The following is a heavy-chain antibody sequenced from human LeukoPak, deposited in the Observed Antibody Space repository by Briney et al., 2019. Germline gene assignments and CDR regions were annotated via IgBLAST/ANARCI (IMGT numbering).Heavy chain of an antibody. CDR3: ARLDYDILTGYPQYFDY. V-gene: IGHV5-51*01. J-gene: IGHJ4*02. CDR1: GYSFTSYW. CDR2: IYPGDSDT. Sequence: GESLKISCKGSGYSFTSYWIGWGRQMPGKGLEWMGIIYPGDSDTRYSPSFQGQVTISADKSISTAYLQWSSLKASDTAMYYCARLDYDILTGYPQYFDYWGQGTLVTVSS. D-gene: IGHD3-9*01.